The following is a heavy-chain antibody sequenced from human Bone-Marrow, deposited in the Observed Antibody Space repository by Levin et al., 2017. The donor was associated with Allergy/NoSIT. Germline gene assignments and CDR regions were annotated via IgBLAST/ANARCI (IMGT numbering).Heavy chain of an antibody. D-gene: IGHD2-15*01. CDR3: ARTLGRSGGSLGWIDP. J-gene: IGHJ5*02. CDR1: GFSLTISEMC. Sequence: SGPTLVKPTQTLTLTCTFSGFSLTISEMCVAWFRQPPGKALQWLALIAWDDDKYYATSLKTRLTISKDTSINQVILTMTNMDPVDTATYYCARTLGRSGGSLGWIDPWGQGILVTVSS. V-gene: IGHV2-70*01. CDR2: IAWDDDK.